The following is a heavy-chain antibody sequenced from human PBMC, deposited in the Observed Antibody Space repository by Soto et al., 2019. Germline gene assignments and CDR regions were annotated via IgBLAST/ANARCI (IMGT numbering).Heavy chain of an antibody. CDR1: GGTFSSYA. CDR2: IIPIFGTA. Sequence: QVQLVQAGAEVKKHGSSVKVSCKASGGTFSSYAISWVRQAPVQGREWMGGIIPIFGTANYAQKFQGRVTITADESTCAAYMELSSLRSEDTAVYYCARALWFDPWGQGTLVTVAS. V-gene: IGHV1-69*01. J-gene: IGHJ5*02. CDR3: ARALWFDP.